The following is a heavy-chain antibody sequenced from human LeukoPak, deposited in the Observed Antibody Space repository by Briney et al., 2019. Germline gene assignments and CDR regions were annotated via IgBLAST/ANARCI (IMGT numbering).Heavy chain of an antibody. V-gene: IGHV1-46*01. D-gene: IGHD3-16*01. J-gene: IGHJ5*02. Sequence: ASVKVSYEASGYTFTSYYMHWVRQAPGQGLEWMGIINPSGGSTSYAQKFQGRVTMTRDTPTSTVYMELSSLRSEDTAVYYCARGSVVSGFDPWGQGTLVTVSS. CDR2: INPSGGST. CDR3: ARGSVVSGFDP. CDR1: GYTFTSYY.